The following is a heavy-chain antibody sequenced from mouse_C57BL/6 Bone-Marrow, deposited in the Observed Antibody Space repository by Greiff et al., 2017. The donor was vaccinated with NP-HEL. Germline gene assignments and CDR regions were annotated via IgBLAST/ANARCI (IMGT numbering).Heavy chain of an antibody. CDR2: IDPSDSYT. V-gene: IGHV1-69*01. Sequence: VQLQQPGAELVMPGASVKLSCKASGYTFTSYWMHWVKQRPGQGLEWIGEIDPSDSYTNYNQKFKGKSTLTVDKSSSTAYMQLSSLTSEDSAVYYCARGGKGAAMDYWGQGTSVTVSS. D-gene: IGHD1-3*01. CDR1: GYTFTSYW. J-gene: IGHJ4*01. CDR3: ARGGKGAAMDY.